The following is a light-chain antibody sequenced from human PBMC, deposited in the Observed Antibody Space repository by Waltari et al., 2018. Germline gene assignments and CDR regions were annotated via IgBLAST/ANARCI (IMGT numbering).Light chain of an antibody. Sequence: DIVMTQSLDSLAVSLGERVTINCKFSQSLLYNSTDKNSLAWCQQKPGQPPKLRFYWASTRHSGVPDRFSGSGSTTGFTRTISSLQAEDVAVYYCQQYYSRRTFGQGTRVEIK. CDR3: QQYYSRRT. CDR2: WAS. V-gene: IGKV4-1*01. J-gene: IGKJ1*01. CDR1: QSLLYNSTDKNS.